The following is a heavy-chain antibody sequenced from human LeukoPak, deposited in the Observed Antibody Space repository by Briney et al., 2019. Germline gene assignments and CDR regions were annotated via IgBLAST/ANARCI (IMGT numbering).Heavy chain of an antibody. CDR1: GFTFSSSA. J-gene: IGHJ4*02. CDR3: VKGGGDFWTAYYY. D-gene: IGHD3/OR15-3a*01. Sequence: GGSLRLSCAASGFTFSSSAMNWVRQAPGRGLEWVSVIGGSAGTTLYADSVKGRFTISRDNSKNTLYLQMNSLRAEDTAVYFCVKGGGDFWTAYYYWGQGTLVTVSS. CDR2: IGGSAGTT. V-gene: IGHV3-23*01.